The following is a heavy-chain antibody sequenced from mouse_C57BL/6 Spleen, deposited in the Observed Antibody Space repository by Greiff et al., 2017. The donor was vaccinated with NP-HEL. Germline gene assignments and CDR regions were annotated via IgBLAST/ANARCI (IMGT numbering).Heavy chain of an antibody. V-gene: IGHV1-76*01. CDR1: GYTFTDYY. CDR2: IYPGSGNT. D-gene: IGHD4-1*01. CDR3: ARGLGRGGYFDV. Sequence: VQLQQSGAELVRPGASVKLSCKASGYTFTDYYINWVKQRPGQGLEWIARIYPGSGNTYYNEKFKGKATLTAEKSSSTAYMQLSSLTSEDSAVYFCARGLGRGGYFDVWGTGTTVTVSS. J-gene: IGHJ1*03.